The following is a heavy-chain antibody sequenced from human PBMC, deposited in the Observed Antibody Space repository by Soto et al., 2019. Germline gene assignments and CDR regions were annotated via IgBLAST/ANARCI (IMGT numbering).Heavy chain of an antibody. Sequence: EVQLVESGGALVQPGRSLRLSCAASGFTFDDYAMHWVRQTPGEGLEWVSGISWNSGSIGYADSVKGRFTISRDNAKNSLYLQMNGLRAEDTALYYCAKGYCSSTSCYYYYYMDVWGKGPTVTVSS. D-gene: IGHD2-2*01. J-gene: IGHJ6*03. CDR3: AKGYCSSTSCYYYYYMDV. CDR1: GFTFDDYA. CDR2: ISWNSGSI. V-gene: IGHV3-9*01.